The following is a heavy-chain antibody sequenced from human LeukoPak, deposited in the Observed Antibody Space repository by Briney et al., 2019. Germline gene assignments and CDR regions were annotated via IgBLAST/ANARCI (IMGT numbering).Heavy chain of an antibody. V-gene: IGHV5-51*03. CDR2: IYPGDSDT. Sequence: GESLKISCKGSGYSFTSYWIGWVRQMPGKGLEWMGIIYPGDSDTRYSPSFQGQVTISADKSINTAYLQWSSLRASDTAMYYCARLKDRSGYYNWDHYYYMDVWGKGTTVTVSS. J-gene: IGHJ6*03. CDR3: ARLKDRSGYYNWDHYYYMDV. CDR1: GYSFTSYW. D-gene: IGHD3-22*01.